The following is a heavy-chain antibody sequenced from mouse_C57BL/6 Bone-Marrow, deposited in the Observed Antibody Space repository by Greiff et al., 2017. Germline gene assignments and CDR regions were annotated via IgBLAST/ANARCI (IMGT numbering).Heavy chain of an antibody. CDR1: GYTFTTYP. J-gene: IGHJ1*03. D-gene: IGHD2-5*01. V-gene: IGHV1-47*01. CDR2: FHPYNDDT. CDR3: ARKRPAYYSNDVDWYFDV. Sequence: VQLQQSGAELVKPGASVKMSCKASGYTFTTYPIEWMKQNHGKSLEWIGNFHPYNDDTKYNEKFKGKATLTVEKSSSTVYLELSRLTSDDSAVYYCARKRPAYYSNDVDWYFDVWGTGTTVTVSS.